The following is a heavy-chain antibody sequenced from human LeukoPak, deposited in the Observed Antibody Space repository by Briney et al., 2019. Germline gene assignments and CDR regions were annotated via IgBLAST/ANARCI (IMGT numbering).Heavy chain of an antibody. J-gene: IGHJ4*02. Sequence: GGSLRLSCAASGFTFRTYAMSWVRQAPGKGLEWVSVISGSGGTTYYADSVKGRFTISRDNSKNTLYLQMNMLRADDTAVYYCAKDYHNWNDPFSLGCWGQGTLVTVSS. V-gene: IGHV3-23*01. CDR2: ISGSGGTT. CDR3: AKDYHNWNDPFSLGC. D-gene: IGHD1-20*01. CDR1: GFTFRTYA.